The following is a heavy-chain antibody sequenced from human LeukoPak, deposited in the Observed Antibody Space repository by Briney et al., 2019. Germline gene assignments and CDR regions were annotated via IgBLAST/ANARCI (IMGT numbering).Heavy chain of an antibody. V-gene: IGHV4-34*01. CDR3: ASTTPVTTVVT. Sequence: SETPSLTCAVYGGSFSGYYWSWIRQPPGKGLEWIGEINHSGSTNYNPSLKSRVTISVDTSKNQFSLKLSSVTAADTAVYYCASTTPVTTVVTWGQGTLVTVSS. J-gene: IGHJ4*02. CDR2: INHSGST. D-gene: IGHD4-23*01. CDR1: GGSFSGYY.